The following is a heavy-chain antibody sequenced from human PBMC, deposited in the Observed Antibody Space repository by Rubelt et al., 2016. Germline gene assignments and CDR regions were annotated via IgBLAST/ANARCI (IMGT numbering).Heavy chain of an antibody. CDR2: IYYSGST. Sequence: QVQLQESGPGLVKPSETLSLTCTVSGGSISSYYWSWIRQPPGKGLEWIGYIYYSGSTNYNPSLKSRVTISVDTSKNQFSLKVSSGTAADTAVYYCARDVELSDSGYGTYFGGAYYYGMDVWGQGTTVTVSS. D-gene: IGHD5-12*01. CDR3: ARDVELSDSGYGTYFGGAYYYGMDV. V-gene: IGHV4-59*12. CDR1: GGSISSYY. J-gene: IGHJ6*02.